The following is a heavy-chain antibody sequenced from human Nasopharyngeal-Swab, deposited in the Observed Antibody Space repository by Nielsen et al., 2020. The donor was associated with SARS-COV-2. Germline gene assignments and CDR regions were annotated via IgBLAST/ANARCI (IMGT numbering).Heavy chain of an antibody. J-gene: IGHJ5*02. Sequence: GGSLRLSCKGFGYSFTSYWIGWVRQMPGKGLEWMGIIYPGDSDTRYSPSFQGQVTISADRSISTAYLQWSSLKASDTAMYYCARSSGRTWFDPWGQGTLVTVSS. CDR3: ARSSGRTWFDP. CDR1: GYSFTSYW. V-gene: IGHV5-51*01. D-gene: IGHD6-19*01. CDR2: IYPGDSDT.